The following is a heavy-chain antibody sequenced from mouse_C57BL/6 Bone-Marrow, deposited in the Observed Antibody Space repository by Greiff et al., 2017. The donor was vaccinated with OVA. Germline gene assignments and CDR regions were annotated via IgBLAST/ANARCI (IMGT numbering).Heavy chain of an antibody. D-gene: IGHD1-1*01. J-gene: IGHJ3*01. V-gene: IGHV1-81*01. CDR3: ARSYGSSYRFAY. CDR2: IYPRSGNT. Sequence: QVHVKQSGAELARPGASVKLSCKASGYTFTSYGISWVKQRTGQGLEWIGEIYPRSGNTYYNEKFKGKATLTADKSSSTAYMELRSLTSEDSAVYFCARSYGSSYRFAYWGQGTLVTVSA. CDR1: GYTFTSYG.